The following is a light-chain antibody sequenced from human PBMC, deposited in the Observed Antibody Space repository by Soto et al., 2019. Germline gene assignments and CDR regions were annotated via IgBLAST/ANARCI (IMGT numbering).Light chain of an antibody. CDR3: QQFSSYPLT. J-gene: IGKJ4*01. V-gene: IGKV3-20*01. CDR1: QSVSNNY. CDR2: GAS. Sequence: EIVLTQSPGTLSLSPGERATLSCRASQSVSNNYLAWYQQKPGQAPRLLIYGASTRATGVTARFSGGGSGTDFTLTISRLEPEDFAVYYCQQFSSYPLTFGGGTKVDIK.